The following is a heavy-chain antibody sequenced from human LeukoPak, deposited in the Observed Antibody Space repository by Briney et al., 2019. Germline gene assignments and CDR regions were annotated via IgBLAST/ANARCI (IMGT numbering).Heavy chain of an antibody. CDR3: ARGSGGLRWWFGESNLGDLDY. Sequence: GGSLRLSCAASGFTFSSYEMNWVRQAPGKGLEWVSYISSSGSTIYYADSVKGRFTISRDNAKNSLYLQMNSLRAEDTAVYYCARGSGGLRWWFGESNLGDLDYWGQGTLVTVSS. V-gene: IGHV3-48*03. CDR2: ISSSGSTI. J-gene: IGHJ4*02. CDR1: GFTFSSYE. D-gene: IGHD3-10*01.